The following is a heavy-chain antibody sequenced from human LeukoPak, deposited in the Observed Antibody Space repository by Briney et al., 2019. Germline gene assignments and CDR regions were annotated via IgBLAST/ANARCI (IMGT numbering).Heavy chain of an antibody. CDR3: ARGVLVDDILTGYPKLSFYKYYYYGMDV. Sequence: LVKPSETLSLTCAVYGGSFSGYYWSWIRQPPGKGLEWIGEINHSGSTNYNPSLKSRVTISVDMSKNQFSLKLSSVTAADTAVYYCARGVLVDDILTGYPKLSFYKYYYYGMDVWGQGTTVTVSS. V-gene: IGHV4-34*01. D-gene: IGHD3-9*01. CDR2: INHSGST. J-gene: IGHJ6*02. CDR1: GGSFSGYY.